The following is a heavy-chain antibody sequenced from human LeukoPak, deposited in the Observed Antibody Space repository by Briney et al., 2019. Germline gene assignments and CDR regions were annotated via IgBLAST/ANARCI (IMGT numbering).Heavy chain of an antibody. V-gene: IGHV3-53*01. D-gene: IGHD3-3*02. CDR3: ARDPFERNGMDV. CDR1: GFTVSSNY. Sequence: GGSLRLSCAASGFTVSSNYMSWVRQAPGKGLEWVSVIYSGGYTYYADSVKGRFTISRDNSKNTLYLQMNSLRAEDTAVYYCARDPFERNGMDVWGQGTTVTVSS. J-gene: IGHJ6*02. CDR2: IYSGGYT.